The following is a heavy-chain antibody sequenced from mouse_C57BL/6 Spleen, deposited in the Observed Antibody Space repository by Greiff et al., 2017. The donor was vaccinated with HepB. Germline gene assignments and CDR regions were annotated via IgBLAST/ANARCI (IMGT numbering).Heavy chain of an antibody. CDR2: INPSSGYT. V-gene: IGHV1-7*01. CDR3: ARFITTVYFDY. D-gene: IGHD1-1*01. J-gene: IGHJ2*01. CDR1: GYTFTSYW. Sequence: QVQQQSGAELAKPGASVKLSCKASGYTFTSYWMHWVKQRPGQGLEWIGYINPSSGYTKYNQKFKDKATLTADKSSSTAYMQLSSLTYEDSAVYYCARFITTVYFDYWGQGTTLTVSS.